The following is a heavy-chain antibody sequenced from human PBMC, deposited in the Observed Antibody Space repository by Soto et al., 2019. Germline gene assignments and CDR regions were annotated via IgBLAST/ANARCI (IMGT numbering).Heavy chain of an antibody. CDR2: ISSSSSTI. CDR1: GFTFSSYS. CDR3: ARETTVTSYDY. J-gene: IGHJ4*02. V-gene: IGHV3-48*01. Sequence: PGGSLRLSCAASGFTFSSYSMNWVRQAPGKGLEWVSYISSSSSTIYYADSVKGRFTISRDKAKNSLYLQMNSLRAEDTAVYYCARETTVTSYDYWGQGTLVTVSS. D-gene: IGHD4-17*01.